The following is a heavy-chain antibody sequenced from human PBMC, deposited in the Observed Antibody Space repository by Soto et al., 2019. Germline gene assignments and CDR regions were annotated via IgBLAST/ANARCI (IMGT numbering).Heavy chain of an antibody. CDR1: GFIFRSSG. D-gene: IGHD2-15*01. Sequence: LSCAASGFIFRSSGMLWIRHPPGTGLVWVALIWYDEGNKYYGDSVKGRFTISRDNSKNTLSLQMNSLRAEDTAVYYCARATYCSGGSCYSSWFDPWGQGTQVTVSS. CDR2: IWYDEGNK. J-gene: IGHJ5*02. V-gene: IGHV3-33*01. CDR3: ARATYCSGGSCYSSWFDP.